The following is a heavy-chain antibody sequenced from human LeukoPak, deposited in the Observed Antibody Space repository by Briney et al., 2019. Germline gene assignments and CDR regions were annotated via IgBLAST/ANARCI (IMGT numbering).Heavy chain of an antibody. CDR2: ISSSGDST. Sequence: GGSLRLSCAASGFAFSSRIMSWVRQAPGEGLEWVSSISSSGDSTNYRDFVKGRFTISRDNSKNTLYLQMNSLRVEDTAAYYCAHMTGFDYWGQGSLVTVSS. CDR3: AHMTGFDY. D-gene: IGHD3-9*01. J-gene: IGHJ4*02. V-gene: IGHV3-23*01. CDR1: GFAFSSRI.